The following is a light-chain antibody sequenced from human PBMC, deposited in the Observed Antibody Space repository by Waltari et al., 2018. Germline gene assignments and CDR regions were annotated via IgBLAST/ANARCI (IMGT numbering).Light chain of an antibody. CDR3: ATWDNSLREVV. CDR1: ISNIGNYY. V-gene: IGLV1-51*01. CDR2: DNN. J-gene: IGLJ2*01. Sequence: QSVLTQPPSVSAAPGQKVTIYCSGSISNIGNYYVSWYHPLPGAAPKLPIYDNNKRPSGMPDRFSASKSGTSATLGIAGLQIGDEADYYCATWDNSLREVVFGGGTKLTVL.